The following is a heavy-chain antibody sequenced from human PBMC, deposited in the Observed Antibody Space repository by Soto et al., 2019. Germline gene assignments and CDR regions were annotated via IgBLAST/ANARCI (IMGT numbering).Heavy chain of an antibody. CDR2: IYRYDDR. CDR3: AYTSGWPKGGFNY. Sequence: QITLKESGPTLVKPTQTLTLTCTFSGFSISTSGVAVGWIRQPPGRALEWLAVIYRYDDRRYSSSLKSRLTISEDASRNQVVLTMTNMDPVDTATYSCAYTSGWPKGGFNYWGQGTRVAVSS. D-gene: IGHD2-15*01. V-gene: IGHV2-5*01. J-gene: IGHJ4*02. CDR1: GFSISTSGVA.